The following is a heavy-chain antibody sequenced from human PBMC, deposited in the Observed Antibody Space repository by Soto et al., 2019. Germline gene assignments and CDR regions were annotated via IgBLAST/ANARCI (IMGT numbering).Heavy chain of an antibody. CDR3: SRDHSGTEWSIPDY. CDR2: VNTDETTK. D-gene: IGHD5-12*01. J-gene: IGHJ4*02. CDR1: GFSFSSYW. V-gene: IGHV3-74*01. Sequence: GSLRLSCAGSGFSFSSYWMHWVRQDPGKGLVWISSVNTDETTKFYAGSVKGRFTVSRDNAKNTLYLQMNSLRAEDTAVYYCSRDHSGTEWSIPDYWGQGTLVTVSS.